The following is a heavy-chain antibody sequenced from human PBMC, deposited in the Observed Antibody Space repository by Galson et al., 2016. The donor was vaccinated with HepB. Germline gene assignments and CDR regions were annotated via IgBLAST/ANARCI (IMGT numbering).Heavy chain of an antibody. Sequence: SLRLSCAASGFTFSSYWMSWVRQAPGRGLEWVANIKEDGSEKYYVDSVKDRFTISRDNAKNSLYLQMNSLRAKDTAVYYCANIPRRGPFDYWGQGTQVTVSS. CDR3: ANIPRRGPFDY. J-gene: IGHJ4*02. CDR2: IKEDGSEK. D-gene: IGHD2-21*01. CDR1: GFTFSSYW. V-gene: IGHV3-7*03.